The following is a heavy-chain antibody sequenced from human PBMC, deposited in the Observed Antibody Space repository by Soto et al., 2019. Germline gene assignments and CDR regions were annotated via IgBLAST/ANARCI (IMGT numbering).Heavy chain of an antibody. J-gene: IGHJ4*02. V-gene: IGHV3-48*02. Sequence: LRLTCAASGFTFSSDSMNWVRQAPGKWLEWVSYISSSSSTIYYADSVKGRFTISRDNAKNSLYLQMNSLRDEDTAVYYCSRLGRGLDYWGQGTLVTVSS. CDR3: SRLGRGLDY. D-gene: IGHD3-16*01. CDR1: GFTFSSDS. CDR2: ISSSSSTI.